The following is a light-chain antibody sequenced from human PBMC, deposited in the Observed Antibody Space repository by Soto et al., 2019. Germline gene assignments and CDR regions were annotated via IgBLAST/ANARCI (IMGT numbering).Light chain of an antibody. CDR3: GADHGSGSNFVV. Sequence: QLVLTQPPSASASLGASVTLTCTLSSGYSNYQVDWYQQRPGKGPRFVMRVGTGGIVGSKGDGIPDRFSVLGAGLNRYLTIKNIQEEDESDYHCGADHGSGSNFVVFGGGTQLTVL. V-gene: IGLV9-49*01. J-gene: IGLJ2*01. CDR1: SGYSNYQ. CDR2: VGTGGIVG.